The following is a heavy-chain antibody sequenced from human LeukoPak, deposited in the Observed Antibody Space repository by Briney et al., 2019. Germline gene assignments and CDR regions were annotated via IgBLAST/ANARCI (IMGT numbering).Heavy chain of an antibody. CDR2: MSNDGTNE. J-gene: IGHJ4*02. Sequence: PGGSLRLSCAASGFTFRIYDMHWVRQAPGQGLEWVAVMSNDGTNEYYGDSVKGRFIISRDNSRNTLHLQMNSLRPDDTAVYYCAKSIRVIGTTALDYWGPGTLVTVSS. D-gene: IGHD1-20*01. CDR1: GFTFRIYD. V-gene: IGHV3-30*18. CDR3: AKSIRVIGTTALDY.